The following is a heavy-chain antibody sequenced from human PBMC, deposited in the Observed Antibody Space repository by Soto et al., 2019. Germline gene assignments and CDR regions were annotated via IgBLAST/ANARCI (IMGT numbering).Heavy chain of an antibody. D-gene: IGHD3-10*01. CDR1: GFTFSSYA. J-gene: IGHJ4*02. Sequence: EVQLLESGGGLVQPGGSLRLSCAASGFTFSSYAMSLVRQAPGKGLEWVSAISGSGGSTYYADSVKGRFTISRDNSKNTLYLQMNSLRAEDTAVYYCAKGQGWFGACDYWGQGTLVTVSS. CDR2: ISGSGGST. V-gene: IGHV3-23*01. CDR3: AKGQGWFGACDY.